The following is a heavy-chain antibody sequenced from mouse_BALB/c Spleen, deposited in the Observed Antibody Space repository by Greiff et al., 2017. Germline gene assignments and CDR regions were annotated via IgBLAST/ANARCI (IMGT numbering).Heavy chain of an antibody. V-gene: IGHV3-6*02. CDR3: ARDRTTAD. CDR1: GYSITSGYY. CDR2: ISYDGSN. J-gene: IGHJ3*01. Sequence: EVQVVESGPGLVKPSQSLSLTCSVTGYSITSGYYWNWIRQFPGNKLEWMGYISYDGSNNYNPSLKNRISITRDTSKNQFFLKLNSVTTEDTATYYCARDRTTADWGQGTLVTVSA. D-gene: IGHD1-2*01.